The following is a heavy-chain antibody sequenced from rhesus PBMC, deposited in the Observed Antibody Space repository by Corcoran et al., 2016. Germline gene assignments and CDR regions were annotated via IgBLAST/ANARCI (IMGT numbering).Heavy chain of an antibody. J-gene: IGHJ4*01. CDR1: GGSISDSYR. CDR3: ARGPYSSGYDY. V-gene: IGHV4S10*01. D-gene: IGHD6-31*01. CDR2: IYGSSTST. Sequence: QVQLQESGPGVVKPSETLSLTCAVSGGSISDSYRWRWIRQPPGKGMEWIGYIYGSSTSTNHNPSLKSQVTISKDTSKNQFSLKLSSVTAADTAVYYCARGPYSSGYDYWGQGVLVTVSS.